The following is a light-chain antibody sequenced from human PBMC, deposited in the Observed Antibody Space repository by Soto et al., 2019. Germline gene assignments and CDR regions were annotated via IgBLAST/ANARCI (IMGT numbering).Light chain of an antibody. CDR2: AAS. J-gene: IGKJ1*01. V-gene: IGKV1-39*01. Sequence: DIQLTQFPSFLSASVGDRVTITCRASQTVTRYLHWYQQKPGKAPKLLIYAASSLQSGVPSRFSGSGSGTDFTLTISSLQPEDFATYYCQQSYSTSWTFGQGTKVDIK. CDR1: QTVTRY. CDR3: QQSYSTSWT.